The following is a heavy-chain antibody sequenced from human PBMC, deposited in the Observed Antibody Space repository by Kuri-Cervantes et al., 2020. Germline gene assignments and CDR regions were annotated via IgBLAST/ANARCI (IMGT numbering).Heavy chain of an antibody. D-gene: IGHD3-10*01. CDR3: ARAYGSGSSYDY. J-gene: IGHJ4*02. V-gene: IGHV5-51*01. CDR1: GYRFTNYW. CDR2: IYPGDSDT. Sequence: GESLKISCNGSGYRFTNYWIGWVRQMPGKSLEWMGNIYPGDSDTRYSPSFQGQVTISADKSTNTAYLQWSILKASDTAMYYCARAYGSGSSYDYWGQGTLVTVSS.